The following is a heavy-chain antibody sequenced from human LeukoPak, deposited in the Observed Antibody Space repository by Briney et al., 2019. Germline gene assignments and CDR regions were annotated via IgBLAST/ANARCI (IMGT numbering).Heavy chain of an antibody. D-gene: IGHD2-8*01. V-gene: IGHV3-23*01. CDR3: ARALIGYYFDY. CDR1: GFTFSSYA. J-gene: IGHJ4*02. CDR2: ISGSGGST. Sequence: GGSLRLSCAASGFTFSSYAMSWVRQAPGKGLEWVLAISGSGGSTYYADSVKGRFTISRDNSKNSLYLQMNSLRAEDTAVYYCARALIGYYFDYWGQGTLVTVSS.